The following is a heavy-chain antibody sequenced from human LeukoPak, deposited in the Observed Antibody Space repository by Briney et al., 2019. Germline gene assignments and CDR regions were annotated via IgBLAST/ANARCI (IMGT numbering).Heavy chain of an antibody. J-gene: IGHJ4*02. CDR3: ARLKYGDYGLVYFDY. V-gene: IGHV4-59*08. Sequence: PSETLSLTCTVSGGSMSSYYWSWIRQPPGKGLESIGYIYYSNTNYNPSLKSRVTISVDTSKNQFSLKLSSVTAADTAVYYCARLKYGDYGLVYFDYWGQGTLVTVSS. D-gene: IGHD4-17*01. CDR2: IYYSNT. CDR1: GGSMSSYY.